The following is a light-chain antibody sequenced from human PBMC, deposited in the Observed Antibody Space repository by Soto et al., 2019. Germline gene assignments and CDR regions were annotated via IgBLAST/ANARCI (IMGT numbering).Light chain of an antibody. CDR2: GDV. J-gene: IGLJ1*01. CDR1: TSNIGRNS. Sequence: QSVLTQPPSASGTPGQRFTISCSGSTSNIGRNSVYWYQQLPGTAPKLVMYGDVQRPSGVPDRFSGSKSGTSASLAISGLRSEDEADYYCCSFSGTSTLYVFGSGTKLTVL. CDR3: CSFSGTSTLYV. V-gene: IGLV1-47*02.